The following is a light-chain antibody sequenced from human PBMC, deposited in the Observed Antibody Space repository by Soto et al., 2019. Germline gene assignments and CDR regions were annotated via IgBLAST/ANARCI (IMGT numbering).Light chain of an antibody. CDR2: SAS. J-gene: IGKJ3*01. V-gene: IGKV3-20*01. CDR3: QLYDGSLIT. CDR1: QGISSAY. Sequence: EIVLTQSPGTLSLSPGEGASLSCRASQGISSAYLAWYRQKPGQPPRLLIYSASRRATGIPDRYSGSGSGTDFTLTISRLAPEDFALYYCQLYDGSLITFGPGTTVDI.